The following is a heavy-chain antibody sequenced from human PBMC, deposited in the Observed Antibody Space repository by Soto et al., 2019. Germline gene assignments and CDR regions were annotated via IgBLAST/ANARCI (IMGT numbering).Heavy chain of an antibody. Sequence: QVQLVQSGAEVKKPGSSVKVSCKASGGTFSSYTISWVRQAPGQGLEWMGRIIPILGIANYAKKFQGRVTITADKSTSTAYLELSSLRAGNTAVYFWARRSSQGGATYIVFWGQGTLVTVSS. D-gene: IGHD1-26*01. J-gene: IGHJ4*02. CDR3: ARRSSQGGATYIVF. CDR1: GGTFSSYT. CDR2: IIPILGIA. V-gene: IGHV1-69*02.